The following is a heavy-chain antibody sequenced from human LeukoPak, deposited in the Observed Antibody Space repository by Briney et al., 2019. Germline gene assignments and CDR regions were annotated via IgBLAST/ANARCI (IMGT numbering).Heavy chain of an antibody. V-gene: IGHV1-18*01. D-gene: IGHD4-17*01. Sequence: ASVKVSCKASGYTLTSYGIIWLRQAPGQGLEWMGWISAYNGNTNYAQKLQGRVTMTTDTSTTTAYMELRSLRSDDTAVYYCARETTVTSQPFDYWGQGTLVTVSS. J-gene: IGHJ4*02. CDR3: ARETTVTSQPFDY. CDR1: GYTLTSYG. CDR2: ISAYNGNT.